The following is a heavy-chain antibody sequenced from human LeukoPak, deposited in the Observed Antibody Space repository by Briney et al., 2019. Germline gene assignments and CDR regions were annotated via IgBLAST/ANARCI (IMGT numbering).Heavy chain of an antibody. CDR2: IYYSGST. D-gene: IGHD6-6*01. V-gene: IGHV4-59*12. Sequence: PSETLSLTCTVSGGSISSYYWSWIRQPPGKGLEWIGYIYYSGSTNYNPSLKSRVTISVDTSKNQFSLKLSSVTAADTAVYFCARGQLGAPDLDYWGQGTLVTVSS. J-gene: IGHJ4*02. CDR3: ARGQLGAPDLDY. CDR1: GGSISSYY.